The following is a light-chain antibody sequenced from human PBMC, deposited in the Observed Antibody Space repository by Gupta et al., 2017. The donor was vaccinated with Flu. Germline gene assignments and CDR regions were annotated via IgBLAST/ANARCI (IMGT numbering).Light chain of an antibody. CDR1: QSVSSSY. V-gene: IGKV3-7*01. Sequence: PGERVTLSCRASQSVSSSYLTWYQQKPGRAPRLLIYGASTRATSIPARFSGSGSGTDYTLTISSLQPEDFAVYYCQQDDNLPWTFGQGTKVEIK. CDR2: GAS. CDR3: QQDDNLPWT. J-gene: IGKJ1*01.